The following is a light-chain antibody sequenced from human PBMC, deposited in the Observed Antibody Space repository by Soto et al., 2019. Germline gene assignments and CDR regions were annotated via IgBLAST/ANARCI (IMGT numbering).Light chain of an antibody. CDR1: ESVSTN. J-gene: IGKJ4*01. CDR2: GAS. CDR3: QQYNNWPLT. V-gene: IGKV3-15*01. Sequence: EIVMTHSPATLSLSPGERATLSFRASESVSTNLAWYQQKAGQAPRLLIYGASTRATGIPARFSGSGSGTDFTLTISRLEPEDFAVYYCQQYNNWPLTFGGGTKVDIK.